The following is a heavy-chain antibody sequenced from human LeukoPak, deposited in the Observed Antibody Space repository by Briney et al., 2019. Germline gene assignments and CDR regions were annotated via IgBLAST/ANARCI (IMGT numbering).Heavy chain of an antibody. CDR1: GYSISSGYY. J-gene: IGHJ4*02. D-gene: IGHD3-10*01. CDR2: IYHSGST. V-gene: IGHV4-38-2*02. CDR3: AREKRTTYYYGSGSYGFDY. Sequence: SETLSLTCTVSGYSISSGYYWGWIRQPPGKGLEWIGSIYHSGSTYYNPSLKSRVTISVDTSKNQFSLKLSSVTAADTAVYCCAREKRTTYYYGSGSYGFDYWGQGTLVTVSS.